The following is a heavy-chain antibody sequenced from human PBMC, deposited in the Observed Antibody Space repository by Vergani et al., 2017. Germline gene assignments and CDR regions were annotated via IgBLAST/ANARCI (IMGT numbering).Heavy chain of an antibody. Sequence: QVQLAESGGGRVQPGRSLRLSCAASGFSFSSHAIHWVRQAPGKGLEWVAVISNDGSKKYYADSVKGRFTISRDNSKNTLDLQMNSLRTQDTATYYCAKVCGSTSCPYGGGAFDVWGHGTMVTVSS. J-gene: IGHJ3*01. V-gene: IGHV3-30*18. D-gene: IGHD2-2*01. CDR3: AKVCGSTSCPYGGGAFDV. CDR2: ISNDGSKK. CDR1: GFSFSSHA.